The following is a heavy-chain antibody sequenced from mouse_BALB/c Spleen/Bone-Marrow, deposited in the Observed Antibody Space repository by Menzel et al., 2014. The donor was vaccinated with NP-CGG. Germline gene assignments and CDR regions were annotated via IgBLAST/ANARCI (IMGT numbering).Heavy chain of an antibody. V-gene: IGHV5-6-4*01. CDR2: ISSGGSYT. D-gene: IGHD4-1*01. CDR1: GFTFSSYT. CDR3: TREDTNWDFDY. Sequence: EVKLMESGGGLVKPGGSLKLSCAASGFTFSSYTMPWVRQTPEKRLEWVATISSGGSYTYYPDSVKGRFTISRDNAKNTLYLQMSSLKSEDTAMYYCTREDTNWDFDYWGQGTTLTVSS. J-gene: IGHJ2*01.